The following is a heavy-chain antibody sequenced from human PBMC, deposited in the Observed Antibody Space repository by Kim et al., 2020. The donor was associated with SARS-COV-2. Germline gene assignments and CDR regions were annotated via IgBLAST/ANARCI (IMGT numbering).Heavy chain of an antibody. Sequence: SETLSLTWAVYGGSFSGYYWSWIRQPPGKGLEWIGEINHSGRTNYNPSLKSRVTISVDTSKNQFSLKLTSVTAADTAVYFCARRLSNTSGWGSHYCDLWGQGILVTVSS. CDR2: INHSGRT. J-gene: IGHJ4*02. CDR3: ARRLSNTSGWGSHYCDL. V-gene: IGHV4-34*01. CDR1: GGSFSGYY. D-gene: IGHD3-10*01.